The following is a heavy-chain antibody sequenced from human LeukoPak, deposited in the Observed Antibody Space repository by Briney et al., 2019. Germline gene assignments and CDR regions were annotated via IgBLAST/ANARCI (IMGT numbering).Heavy chain of an antibody. D-gene: IGHD3-3*01. CDR2: IYHNVNT. Sequence: PSETLSLTCTVSGGSISSGGYYWSWIRQPPGKGLEWIGYIYHNVNTYYNPSLKSRVTISIDRSKNQFSLKLNSATAADTAVYYCVRVSVSRSDYYMRDYWGQGTLVTVSS. V-gene: IGHV4-30-2*01. J-gene: IGHJ4*02. CDR3: VRVSVSRSDYYMRDY. CDR1: GGSISSGGYY.